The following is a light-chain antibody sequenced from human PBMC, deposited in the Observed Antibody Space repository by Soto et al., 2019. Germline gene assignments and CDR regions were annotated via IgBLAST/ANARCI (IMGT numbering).Light chain of an antibody. CDR3: QKYNSAPGT. Sequence: VATHSPAPLSVSPGERATLSCRASQSVSSNLAWYQQKPGQSPRLLIYGTSTRATGIPARFSGSGSGTDFTLTISSLQPEDVATYYCQKYNSAPGTFGQGT. CDR2: GTS. V-gene: IGKV3D-15*01. J-gene: IGKJ1*01. CDR1: QSVSSN.